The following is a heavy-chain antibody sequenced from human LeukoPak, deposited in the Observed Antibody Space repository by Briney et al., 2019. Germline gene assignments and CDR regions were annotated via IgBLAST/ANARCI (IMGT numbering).Heavy chain of an antibody. Sequence: GGSLRLSCAASGFTFSSYGMHWVRQAPGKGLEWVAFIRYDGSNKYYADSVKGRFTISRDNSKNTLYLQMNSLRAEDTAVYYCAKLDPYYDSSGYSHTLDYWGQGTLVTVSS. D-gene: IGHD3-22*01. CDR2: IRYDGSNK. CDR3: AKLDPYYDSSGYSHTLDY. V-gene: IGHV3-30*02. J-gene: IGHJ4*02. CDR1: GFTFSSYG.